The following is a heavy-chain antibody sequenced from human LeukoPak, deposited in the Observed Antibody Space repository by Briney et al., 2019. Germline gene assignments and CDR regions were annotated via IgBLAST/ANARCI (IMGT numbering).Heavy chain of an antibody. CDR1: GFTFSSYG. J-gene: IGHJ4*02. V-gene: IGHV3-33*01. CDR3: ARGNRPAFDY. CDR2: IWYDGSNE. Sequence: PGGSLRLSCAASGFTFSSYGMHWVRQAPGKGLEWVAVIWYDGSNEYYADSVKGRFTISRDNSKNTLYLQMNSLRVEDTAVYYCARGNRPAFDYWGQGTLVTVSS. D-gene: IGHD1-14*01.